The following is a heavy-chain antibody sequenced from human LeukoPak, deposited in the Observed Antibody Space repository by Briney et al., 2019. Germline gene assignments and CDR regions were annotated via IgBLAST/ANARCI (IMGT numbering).Heavy chain of an antibody. D-gene: IGHD6-13*01. CDR2: INSDGSST. CDR3: ARTSIAAAGIHY. CDR1: GFTFSSYW. V-gene: IGHV3-74*01. J-gene: IGHJ4*02. Sequence: PGGSLRLSCAASGFTFSSYWMHWVRQAPGKGLVWVSRINSDGSSTSYADSVKGRFTISRDDAKNTLYLQMNSLRAEDTAVHYCARTSIAAAGIHYWGQGTLVTVSS.